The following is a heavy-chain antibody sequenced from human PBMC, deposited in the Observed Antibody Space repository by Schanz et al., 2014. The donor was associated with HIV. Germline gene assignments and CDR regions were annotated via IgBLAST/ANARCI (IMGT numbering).Heavy chain of an antibody. CDR3: AKGQRGVVRGDIDY. D-gene: IGHD3-10*01. J-gene: IGHJ4*02. Sequence: EVRLLESGGGLVQPGGSLRLSCVASGFTLSSYSMNWVRQAPGKGLEWVSVISGSGLSTYYADSVKGRFTISRDNSKNTLYLQMNSLRAEDTAVYYCAKGQRGVVRGDIDYWGQGTLVTVSS. V-gene: IGHV3-23*01. CDR2: ISGSGLST. CDR1: GFTLSSYS.